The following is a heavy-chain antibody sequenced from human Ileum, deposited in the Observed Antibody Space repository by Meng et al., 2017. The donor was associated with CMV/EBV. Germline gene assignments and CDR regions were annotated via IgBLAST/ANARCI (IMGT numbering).Heavy chain of an antibody. Sequence: SLSTSGVGVGGIHQPQGEALEWLALIFSDDRKCYSPSLKNRLTITKDTSKNQVVLTMTNMDPVDTATYYCAHRPGYCSGGTCYGNFDYWGQGALVTVSS. V-gene: IGHV2-5*02. CDR2: IFSDDRK. CDR1: SLSTSGVG. J-gene: IGHJ4*02. CDR3: AHRPGYCSGGTCYGNFDY. D-gene: IGHD2-15*01.